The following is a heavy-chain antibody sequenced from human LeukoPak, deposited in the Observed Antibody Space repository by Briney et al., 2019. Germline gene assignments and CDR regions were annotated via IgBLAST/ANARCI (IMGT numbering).Heavy chain of an antibody. CDR2: ISAYNGNT. V-gene: IGHV1-18*04. Sequence: GASVKVSCKASGYTFTSYGISWVRQAPGQGLEWVGWISAYNGNTNYAQKLQGRVTMTTDTSTSTAYMELRSLRSDDTAVYYCARGWWGVITDAFDIWGQGTMVTVSS. CDR1: GYTFTSYG. D-gene: IGHD3-10*01. CDR3: ARGWWGVITDAFDI. J-gene: IGHJ3*02.